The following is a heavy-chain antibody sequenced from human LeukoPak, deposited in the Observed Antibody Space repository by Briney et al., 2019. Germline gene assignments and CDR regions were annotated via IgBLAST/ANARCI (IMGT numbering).Heavy chain of an antibody. Sequence: PSETLSLTCTVSGYSISSGYYWSWIRQPAGKGLEWIGRIYTSGSTNYNPSLKSRVTISVDTSKNQFSLKLSSVTAADTAVYYCAREGGRGSGSRAFNWFDPWGQGTLVTVSS. J-gene: IGHJ5*02. CDR1: GYSISSGYY. V-gene: IGHV4-61*02. D-gene: IGHD1-26*01. CDR3: AREGGRGSGSRAFNWFDP. CDR2: IYTSGST.